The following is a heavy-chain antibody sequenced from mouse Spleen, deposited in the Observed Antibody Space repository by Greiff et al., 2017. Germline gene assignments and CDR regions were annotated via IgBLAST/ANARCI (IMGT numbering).Heavy chain of an antibody. CDR2: ISNGGGST. D-gene: IGHD1-2*01. Sequence: DVMLVESGGGLVQPGGSLKLSCATSGFTFSDYYMYWVRQTPEKRLEWVAYISNGGGSTYYPDTVKGRFTISRDNAKNTLYLQMSRLKSEDTAMYYCARQNYYGYGAMDYWGQGTSVTVSS. CDR1: GFTFSDYY. J-gene: IGHJ4*01. CDR3: ARQNYYGYGAMDY. V-gene: IGHV5-12*02.